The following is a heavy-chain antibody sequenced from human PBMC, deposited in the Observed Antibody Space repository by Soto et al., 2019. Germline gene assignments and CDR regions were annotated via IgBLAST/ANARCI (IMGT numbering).Heavy chain of an antibody. CDR3: ARRTGGYYYYYYGMDV. CDR1: GGSFSGYY. Sequence: PSETLSLTCAVYGGSFSGYYWSWIRQPPGKGLEWIGEINHSGSTNYNPSPKSRVTISVDTSKNQFSLKLSSVTAADTAVYYCARRTGGYYYYYYGMDVWGQGTTVTVSS. J-gene: IGHJ6*02. D-gene: IGHD2-8*02. CDR2: INHSGST. V-gene: IGHV4-34*01.